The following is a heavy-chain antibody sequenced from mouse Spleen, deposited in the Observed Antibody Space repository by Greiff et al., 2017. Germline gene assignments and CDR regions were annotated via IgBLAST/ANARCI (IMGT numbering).Heavy chain of an antibody. CDR1: GYTFTDYY. Sequence: VQLQQSGPELVKPGASVKISCKASGYTFTDYYMNWVKQSHGKSLEWIGDINPNNGGTSYNQKFKGKATLTVDKSSSTAYMELRSLTSEDSAVYYCAELRGWYFDVWGTGTTVTVSS. CDR2: INPNNGGT. D-gene: IGHD1-1*01. CDR3: AELRGWYFDV. J-gene: IGHJ1*03. V-gene: IGHV1-26*01.